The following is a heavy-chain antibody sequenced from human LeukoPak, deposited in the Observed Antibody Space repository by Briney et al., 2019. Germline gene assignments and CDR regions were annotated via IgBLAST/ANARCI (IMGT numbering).Heavy chain of an antibody. CDR3: ARTLGGGYSPSGY. CDR1: GGTFSSYA. CDR2: IIPILGIA. D-gene: IGHD1-26*01. J-gene: IGHJ4*02. V-gene: IGHV1-69*04. Sequence: SVKVSCKASGGTFSSYAISWVRQAPGQGLEWMGRIIPILGIANYAQKFQGRVTITTDESTSTAYMELGSLRSEDTAVYYCARTLGGGYSPSGYWGQGTLVTVSS.